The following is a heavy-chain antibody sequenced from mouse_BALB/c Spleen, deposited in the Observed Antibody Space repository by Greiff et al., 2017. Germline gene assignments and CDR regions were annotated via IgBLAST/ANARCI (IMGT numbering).Heavy chain of an antibody. Sequence: EVHLVESGGGLVKPGGSLKLSCAASGFTFSSYAMSWVRQTPEKRLEWVASISSGGSTYYPDSVKGRFTISRDNARNILYLQMSSLRSEDTAMYYCARGGTTAFYYFDYWGQGTTLTVSS. CDR3: ARGGTTAFYYFDY. CDR1: GFTFSSYA. CDR2: ISSGGST. J-gene: IGHJ2*01. V-gene: IGHV5-6-5*01. D-gene: IGHD1-2*01.